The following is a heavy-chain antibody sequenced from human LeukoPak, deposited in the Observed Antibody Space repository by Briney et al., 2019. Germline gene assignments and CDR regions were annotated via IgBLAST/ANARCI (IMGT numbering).Heavy chain of an antibody. CDR3: ARGFLEWLFSNDAFDI. CDR2: INHSGST. D-gene: IGHD3-3*01. CDR1: GGSFSGYY. Sequence: KPSETLSLTCAVYGGSFSGYYCSWIRQPPGKGLEWIGEINHSGSTNYNPSLKSRVTISVDTSKNQFSLKLSSVTAADTAVYYCARGFLEWLFSNDAFDIWGQGTMVTVSS. J-gene: IGHJ3*02. V-gene: IGHV4-34*01.